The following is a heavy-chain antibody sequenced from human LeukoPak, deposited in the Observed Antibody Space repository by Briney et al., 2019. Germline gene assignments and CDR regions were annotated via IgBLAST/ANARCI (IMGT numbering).Heavy chain of an antibody. CDR3: AREEESYYYDSSGYYYLDY. CDR1: GYTFTSYG. V-gene: IGHV1-18*01. D-gene: IGHD3-22*01. J-gene: IGHJ4*02. CDR2: ISAYNGNT. Sequence: ASVKVSCKASGYTFTSYGISWVRQAPGQGLEWMGWISAYNGNTNYAQKLQGRVTMTTDTSTSTAYMELRSLRSDDTAVYYCAREEESYYYDSSGYYYLDYWGQGTLVTVSS.